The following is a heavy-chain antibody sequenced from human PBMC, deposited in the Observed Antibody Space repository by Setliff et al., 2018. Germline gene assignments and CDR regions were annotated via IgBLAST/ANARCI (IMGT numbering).Heavy chain of an antibody. Sequence: SETLSLTCTVSGGSISSSSYYWGWIRQPPGKGLEWIGSIYYSGSTYYNPSLKSRVTISVDTSKNQISLKMSSVTAADTAVYYCARGSGVVPYYYYYMDVWGKGTTVTVS. CDR1: GGSISSSSYY. CDR3: ARGSGVVPYYYYYMDV. D-gene: IGHD1-26*01. V-gene: IGHV4-39*07. J-gene: IGHJ6*03. CDR2: IYYSGST.